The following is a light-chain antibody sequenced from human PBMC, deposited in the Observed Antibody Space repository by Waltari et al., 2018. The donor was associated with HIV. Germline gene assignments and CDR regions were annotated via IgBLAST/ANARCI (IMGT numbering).Light chain of an antibody. CDR3: QQANSFPLT. V-gene: IGKV1D-12*01. J-gene: IGKJ4*01. Sequence: DIHITQSPSPVSASVGDKVTITCRASQDISSGLAWYQQKPGKAPRLLIFSAANLQSGVPARFSGSGSGTNFMRTITGLHPEDSATYYGQQANSFPLTFGGGTKVEIK. CDR1: QDISSG. CDR2: SAA.